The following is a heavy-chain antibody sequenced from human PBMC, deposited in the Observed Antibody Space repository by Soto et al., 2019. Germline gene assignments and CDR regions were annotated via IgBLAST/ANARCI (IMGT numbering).Heavy chain of an antibody. D-gene: IGHD3-10*01. CDR2: INPNSGGT. CDR1: GYTFTGYY. V-gene: IGHV1-2*04. J-gene: IGHJ6*03. CDR3: ARAAYYGSGRYYNVDYYYYMDV. Sequence: ASVKVSCKASGYTFTGYYMHWVRQAPGQGLEWMGWINPNSGGTNYAQKFQGWVTMTRDTSISTAYMELSRLRSDDTAVYYCARAAYYGSGRYYNVDYYYYMDVWGKGTTDTVSS.